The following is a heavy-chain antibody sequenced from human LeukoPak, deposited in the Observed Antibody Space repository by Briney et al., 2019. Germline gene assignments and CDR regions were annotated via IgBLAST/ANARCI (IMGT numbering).Heavy chain of an antibody. CDR3: ATPSPYCSGGSCYLSRLDYYYYMDV. CDR2: IYSSGST. D-gene: IGHD2-15*01. J-gene: IGHJ6*03. V-gene: IGHV4-59*08. CDR1: GGSINNYY. Sequence: SETLSLTCTVSGGSINNYYWGWIRQPPGKGLEWIGHIYSSGSTKYNSALESRVSLSVDTSKNQFSLKLSSVTAADTAVYYCATPSPYCSGGSCYLSRLDYYYYMDVWGKGTTVTVSS.